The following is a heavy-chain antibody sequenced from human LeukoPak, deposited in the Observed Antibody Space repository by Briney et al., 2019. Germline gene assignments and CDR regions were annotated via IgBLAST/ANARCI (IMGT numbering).Heavy chain of an antibody. CDR3: ARVRMDYGSGSPADY. CDR1: GFTFSDYY. J-gene: IGHJ4*02. Sequence: SGGSLRLSCAASGFTFSDYYMSWIRQAPGKGLEWVSYISSSGSTIYYADSVKGRCTISRDNAKTSLYLQMNSLRAEDTAVYYCARVRMDYGSGSPADYWGQGTLVTVSS. V-gene: IGHV3-11*01. CDR2: ISSSGSTI. D-gene: IGHD3-10*01.